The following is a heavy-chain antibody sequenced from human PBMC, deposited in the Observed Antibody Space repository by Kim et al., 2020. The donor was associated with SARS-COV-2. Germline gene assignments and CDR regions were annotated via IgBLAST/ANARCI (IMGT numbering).Heavy chain of an antibody. J-gene: IGHJ4*02. D-gene: IGHD3-10*01. CDR3: AKVVRGVINHYFDY. Sequence: GGSLRLSCAASGFTFSSYGMHWVRQAPGKGLEWVAVISYDGSNKYYADSVKGRFTISRDNSKNTLYLQMNSLRAEDTAVYYCAKVVRGVINHYFDYWGQG. V-gene: IGHV3-30*18. CDR1: GFTFSSYG. CDR2: ISYDGSNK.